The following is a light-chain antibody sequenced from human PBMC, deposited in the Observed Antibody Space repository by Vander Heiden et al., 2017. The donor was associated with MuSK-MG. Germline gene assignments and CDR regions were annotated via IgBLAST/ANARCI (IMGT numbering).Light chain of an antibody. CDR3: QVWDSSSDLVV. J-gene: IGLJ2*01. CDR2: DDS. Sequence: SHVLTQPPSVSVAPGQTARITCGGNNIGSKSVHWYQQKPGQAPVLVVYDDSDRPSGIPGRFSGSNSGNTATLTISRVEAGDEADYYCQVWDSSSDLVVFGGGTKLTVL. CDR1: NIGSKS. V-gene: IGLV3-21*02.